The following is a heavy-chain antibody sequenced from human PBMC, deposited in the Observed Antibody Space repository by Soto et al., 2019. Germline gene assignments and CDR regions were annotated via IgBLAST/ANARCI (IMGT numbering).Heavy chain of an antibody. CDR1: GGSFSGYY. Sequence: QVQLQQWGAGLLKPSETLSLTCAVYGGSFSGYYWSWIRQSPGKGLEWIGEINHSGSTNYNPSLKRRVTITGDTSKNQFSLKLSSVTAADTAVYYCASSGWYRGYWGQGTLVTVSS. CDR2: INHSGST. CDR3: ASSGWYRGY. V-gene: IGHV4-34*01. J-gene: IGHJ4*02. D-gene: IGHD6-19*01.